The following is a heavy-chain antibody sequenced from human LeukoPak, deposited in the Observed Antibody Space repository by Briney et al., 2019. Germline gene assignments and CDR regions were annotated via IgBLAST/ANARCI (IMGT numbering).Heavy chain of an antibody. J-gene: IGHJ3*02. D-gene: IGHD2-2*01. CDR3: ARDLRYCSSASCSENGAFDI. V-gene: IGHV3-33*01. CDR1: GFTFTSYG. CDR2: IWYDGSNK. Sequence: PGRSLRLSCAASGFTFTSYGMHWVRQAPGKGLEWVAVIWYDGSNKFYADSVKGRFTISRDNARNSLFLQMNSLRAEDTAVYYCARDLRYCSSASCSENGAFDIWGQGTMVTVSS.